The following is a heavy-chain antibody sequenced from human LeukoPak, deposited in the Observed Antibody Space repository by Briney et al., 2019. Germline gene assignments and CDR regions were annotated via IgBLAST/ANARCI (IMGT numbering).Heavy chain of an antibody. J-gene: IGHJ4*02. V-gene: IGHV1-18*01. D-gene: IGHD5-18*01. CDR3: ATGRRYTAMEAGLFDY. CDR1: GYIFTSYG. Sequence: ASVKVSCKSSGYIFTSYGISWVRQAPGQGLEWMGCISTYNGNTNYAQKFQGRVTMTTDTSTSTAYMELRSLRSEDTAVYYCATGRRYTAMEAGLFDYWGQGTLVTVSS. CDR2: ISTYNGNT.